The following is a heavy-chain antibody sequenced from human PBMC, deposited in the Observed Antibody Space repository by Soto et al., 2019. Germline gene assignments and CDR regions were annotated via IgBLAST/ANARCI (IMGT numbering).Heavy chain of an antibody. Sequence: EVQLLESGGGLVQPGGSLRLSCAASGFTFSSYAMSWVRQAPGKGLEWVSAISGSGGSKYYADPVKGRFTISRDNSKNTLYLQMNSLGAEDTAVYYWSKDGGDIVVVVAATSPDYWGQGTLVTVSS. D-gene: IGHD2-15*01. CDR3: SKDGGDIVVVVAATSPDY. V-gene: IGHV3-23*01. J-gene: IGHJ4*02. CDR1: GFTFSSYA. CDR2: ISGSGGSK.